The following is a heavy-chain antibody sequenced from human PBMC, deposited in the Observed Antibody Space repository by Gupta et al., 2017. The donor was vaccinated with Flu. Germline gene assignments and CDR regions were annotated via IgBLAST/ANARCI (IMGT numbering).Heavy chain of an antibody. D-gene: IGHD1-26*01. CDR1: SGYF. Sequence: SGYFWSWVRQPPGKGLEGIGEINHNGRAHYHPARWNRVTISVDTPKNQVSLNVTYLTGEDMAVYYCARFSVVGFGSNWFDPLCQVTLVTVS. CDR3: ARFSVVGFGSNWFDP. CDR2: INHNGRA. V-gene: IGHV4-34*01. J-gene: IGHJ5*02.